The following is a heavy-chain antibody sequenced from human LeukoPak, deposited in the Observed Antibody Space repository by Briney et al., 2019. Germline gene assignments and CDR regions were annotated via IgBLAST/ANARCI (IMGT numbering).Heavy chain of an antibody. D-gene: IGHD6-13*01. CDR2: ISSSSSYI. Sequence: GGSLRLSCAASGFTSSSYSMNWVRQAPGKGLEWVSSISSSSSYIYYADSVKGRFTISRDNAKNSLYLQMNSLRAEDTAVYYCARGAISSSWYFDYWGQGTLVTVSS. CDR1: GFTSSSYS. V-gene: IGHV3-21*01. CDR3: ARGAISSSWYFDY. J-gene: IGHJ4*02.